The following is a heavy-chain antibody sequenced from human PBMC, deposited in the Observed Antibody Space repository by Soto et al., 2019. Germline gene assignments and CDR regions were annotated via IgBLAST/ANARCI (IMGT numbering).Heavy chain of an antibody. V-gene: IGHV3-23*01. CDR2: IIGSGGST. J-gene: IGHJ4*02. CDR1: GFTFNSYA. Sequence: EVQLLESGGGLVQPGGSLRLSCAASGFTFNSYAMSLARQAPGKGLEWVSAIIGSGGSTHYADSVKGRFTVSRDNAKNTLFLQMNSLRAEDTDVDYCVPYGYLRNFDYWGQGTLVTVSS. CDR3: VPYGYLRNFDY. D-gene: IGHD5-18*01.